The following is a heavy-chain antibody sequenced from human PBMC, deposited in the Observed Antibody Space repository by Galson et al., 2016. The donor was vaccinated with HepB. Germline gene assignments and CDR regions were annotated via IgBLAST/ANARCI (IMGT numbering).Heavy chain of an antibody. V-gene: IGHV1-69*06. CDR3: ARQKIGVVVMDS. J-gene: IGHJ4*02. Sequence: SVKVSCKASGGILTSYAVSWVRQVPGQRPEWMGAIVPVFGSTNYAEKFQGRVTITADKSTSTAYMELSSLTSDDTGVYFCARQKIGVVVMDSWGRGTLVTVSS. CDR2: IVPVFGST. CDR1: GGILTSYA. D-gene: IGHD3-3*01.